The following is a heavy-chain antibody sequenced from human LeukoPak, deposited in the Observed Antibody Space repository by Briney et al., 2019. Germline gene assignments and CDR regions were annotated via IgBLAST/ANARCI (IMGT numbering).Heavy chain of an antibody. D-gene: IGHD3-3*01. CDR1: GFTFSTYA. V-gene: IGHV3-23*01. CDR2: IRGSGGST. CDR3: AKAGGDLWSGYSST. Sequence: PGGSLRLSCAASGFTFSTYAMTWVRQAPGKGLEWVSVIRGSGGSTYYADSVKGRFTISRDNSKNTLYLQMNSLRAEDTAVYYCAKAGGDLWSGYSSTWGQGTLVTVSS. J-gene: IGHJ4*02.